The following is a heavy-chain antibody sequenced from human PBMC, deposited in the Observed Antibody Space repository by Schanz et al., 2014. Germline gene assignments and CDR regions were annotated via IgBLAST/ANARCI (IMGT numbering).Heavy chain of an antibody. CDR3: ATEGPRGTRHPINYYYAMDN. V-gene: IGHV3-11*06. Sequence: VQLLESGGGFVQPGGSLRLSCAASGFIFSDYYMAWIRQAPGKGLEWVSHISGSSIHKNYADSVKGRFTISRDNAKNSVFLQMNRLRAEDTAVYYCATEGPRGTRHPINYYYAMDNWGQGTKVTV. D-gene: IGHD6-6*01. CDR1: GFIFSDYY. CDR2: ISGSSIHK. J-gene: IGHJ6*02.